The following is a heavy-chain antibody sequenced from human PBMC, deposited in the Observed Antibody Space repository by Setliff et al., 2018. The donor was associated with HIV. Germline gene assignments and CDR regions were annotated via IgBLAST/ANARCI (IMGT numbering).Heavy chain of an antibody. V-gene: IGHV3-48*04. CDR1: GFTVSTYS. J-gene: IGHJ4*02. Sequence: GGSLRLSCTASGFTVSTYSLNWARQAPGKRPEYVAALSRGSSTYYADSVKGRFTISRDNAKNSLYLQMNSLRAEDTAVYYCARKGDWGQGTLVTVSS. CDR3: ARKGD. CDR2: LSRGSST.